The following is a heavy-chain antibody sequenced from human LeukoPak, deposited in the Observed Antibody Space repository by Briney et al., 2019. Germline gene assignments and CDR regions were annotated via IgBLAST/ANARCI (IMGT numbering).Heavy chain of an antibody. D-gene: IGHD3-9*01. CDR2: ISAYNGNT. CDR1: GYTFTSYG. V-gene: IGHV1-18*01. J-gene: IGHJ6*02. CDR3: ARDPRGLRYFDWLHYYGMDV. Sequence: ASVKVSCKASGYTFTSYGISWVRQAPGQGLEWTGWISAYNGNTNYAQKLQGRVTMTTDTSTSTAHMELRSLRSDDTAVYYCARDPRGLRYFDWLHYYGMDVWGQGTTVTVSS.